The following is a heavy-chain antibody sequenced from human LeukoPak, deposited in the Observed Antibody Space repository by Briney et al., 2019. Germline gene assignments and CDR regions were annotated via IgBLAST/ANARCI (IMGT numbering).Heavy chain of an antibody. V-gene: IGHV3-21*01. Sequence: GGSLRLSCAASGFNFSSYSMKWVRQAPGKGLEWVSCISSSSSHIYYADSVKGRFTISRDNAKNSLYLQMNSLRAEDTAVYYCVTDGADYYDSTGYPIYFDYWGQETLVTVSS. CDR3: VTDGADYYDSTGYPIYFDY. D-gene: IGHD3-22*01. J-gene: IGHJ4*02. CDR1: GFNFSSYS. CDR2: ISSSSSHI.